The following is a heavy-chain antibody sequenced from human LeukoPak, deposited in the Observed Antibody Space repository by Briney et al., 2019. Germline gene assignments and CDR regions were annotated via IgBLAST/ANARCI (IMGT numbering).Heavy chain of an antibody. V-gene: IGHV3-30-3*02. Sequence: GGSLRLSCAASGFTLGSYAMHWVRQAPGKGLEWVAVISNDGNDKYHADSVKGRFTISRDNPKNTLYLQMNSLRPEDTAVYYCAKLSYDTSAYHEDYWGQGTLVIVSS. CDR2: ISNDGNDK. D-gene: IGHD3-22*01. CDR1: GFTLGSYA. J-gene: IGHJ4*02. CDR3: AKLSYDTSAYHEDY.